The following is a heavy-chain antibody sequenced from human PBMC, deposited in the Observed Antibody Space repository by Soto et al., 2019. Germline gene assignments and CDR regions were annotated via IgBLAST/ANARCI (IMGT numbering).Heavy chain of an antibody. CDR1: GFTFSSYA. V-gene: IGHV3-30-3*01. CDR2: ISYDGSNK. CDR3: AGISEAYSSGWPVDY. Sequence: QVQLVESGGGVVQPGRSLRLSCAASGFTFSSYAMHWVRQAPGKGLEWVAVISYDGSNKYYADSVKGRFTISRDNSKNTLYLQMNSLRAEDTAVYYCAGISEAYSSGWPVDYWGQGTLVTVSS. D-gene: IGHD6-19*01. J-gene: IGHJ4*02.